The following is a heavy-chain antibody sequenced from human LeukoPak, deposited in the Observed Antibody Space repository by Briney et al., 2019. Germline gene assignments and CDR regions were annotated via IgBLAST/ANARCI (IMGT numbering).Heavy chain of an antibody. V-gene: IGHV5-51*01. CDR1: GYSFTSYW. D-gene: IGHD2-8*01. CDR3: ARHLGYCTNGVCYTGLDY. CDR2: IYPGDSDT. J-gene: IGHJ4*02. Sequence: GESLKISCKGSGYSFTSYWIGWVRQMPGKGLEWMGIIYPGDSDTRYSPSFQGQVTISADKSISTAYLQWSSLKASDTAMYYCARHLGYCTNGVCYTGLDYWGQGTLVTVSS.